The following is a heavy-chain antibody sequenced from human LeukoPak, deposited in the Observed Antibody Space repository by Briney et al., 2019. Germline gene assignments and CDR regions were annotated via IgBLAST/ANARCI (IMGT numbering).Heavy chain of an antibody. CDR2: IIPIFGTA. D-gene: IGHD6-19*01. CDR3: ARGVVPYSSGWDDYYYYGMDV. Sequence: SVKVSCKASRGTFSSYAISWVRQAPGQGLEWMGGIIPIFGTANYAQKFQGRVTITADESTSTAYMELSSLRSEDTAVYYCARGVVPYSSGWDDYYYYGMDVWGQGTTVTVSS. CDR1: RGTFSSYA. J-gene: IGHJ6*02. V-gene: IGHV1-69*13.